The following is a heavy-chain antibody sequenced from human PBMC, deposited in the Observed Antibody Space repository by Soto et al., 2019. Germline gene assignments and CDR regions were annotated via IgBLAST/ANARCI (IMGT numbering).Heavy chain of an antibody. CDR2: MNPNTGNS. J-gene: IGHJ4*02. D-gene: IGHD1-1*01. Sequence: ASVKVSCKASGYTFTSYDIYWVRQATGQGLEWMGWMNPNTGNSAYAQKFQGRVTVTSDTSINTVHMELNSLRSEDTAVYYCARRAETNGWNGFGADKYYIDFWGQGTMLTVSS. CDR3: ARRAETNGWNGFGADKYYIDF. V-gene: IGHV1-8*01. CDR1: GYTFTSYD.